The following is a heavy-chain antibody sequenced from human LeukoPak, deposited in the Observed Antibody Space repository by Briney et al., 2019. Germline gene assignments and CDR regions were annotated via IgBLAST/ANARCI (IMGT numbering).Heavy chain of an antibody. CDR3: ACSRTFDY. CDR1: GFTFSGSA. Sequence: GGSLRLSCAASGFTFSGSAMHWVRQAPGKGLEWVANIKQDGSEKYYVDSVKGRFTISRDNAKNSLYLQMNSLRAEDTAVYYCACSRTFDYWGQGTLVTVSS. D-gene: IGHD6-13*01. J-gene: IGHJ4*02. CDR2: IKQDGSEK. V-gene: IGHV3-7*03.